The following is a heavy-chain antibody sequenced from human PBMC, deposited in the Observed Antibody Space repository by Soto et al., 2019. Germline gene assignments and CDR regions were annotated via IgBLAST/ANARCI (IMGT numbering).Heavy chain of an antibody. Sequence: GGSLRLSCAASGFTFSSYWMHWVRQAPGKGLVWVSRINSDGSSTSYADSVKGRFTISRDNSKNTAYLQMSSLRPEDTAVYYCVKGEYYYDGSAYYPFNYWGQGRMVTVSS. V-gene: IGHV3-74*01. CDR3: VKGEYYYDGSAYYPFNY. CDR2: INSDGSST. D-gene: IGHD3-22*01. CDR1: GFTFSSYW. J-gene: IGHJ4*02.